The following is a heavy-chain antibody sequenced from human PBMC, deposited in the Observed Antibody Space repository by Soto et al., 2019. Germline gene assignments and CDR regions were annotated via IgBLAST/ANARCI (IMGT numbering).Heavy chain of an antibody. CDR2: ISSSSSYI. J-gene: IGHJ4*02. CDR3: ARDTSGYDDVGY. CDR1: GFTFSSYS. D-gene: IGHD5-12*01. Sequence: EVQLVESGGGLVKPGGSLRLSCAASGFTFSSYSMNWVRQAPGKGLEWVSSISSSSSYIYYADSGKGRFTISRDNAKNSLYLQMNSLRAEDTAVYYGARDTSGYDDVGYWGQGTLVTVSS. V-gene: IGHV3-21*01.